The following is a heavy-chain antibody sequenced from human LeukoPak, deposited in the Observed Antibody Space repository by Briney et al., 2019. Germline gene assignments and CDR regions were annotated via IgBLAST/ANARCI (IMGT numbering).Heavy chain of an antibody. CDR3: ARDRDTAMGL. J-gene: IGHJ4*02. CDR2: ISYDGNDK. CDR1: GFTFGSYA. Sequence: GGSLRLSCAASGFTFGSYAMSWVRQAPGKGLEWVAIISYDGNDKYYTDSVKGRFTISRDKSKNTLYLQMNSLRAEDTAVYYCARDRDTAMGLWGQGTLVTVSS. V-gene: IGHV3-30-3*01. D-gene: IGHD5-18*01.